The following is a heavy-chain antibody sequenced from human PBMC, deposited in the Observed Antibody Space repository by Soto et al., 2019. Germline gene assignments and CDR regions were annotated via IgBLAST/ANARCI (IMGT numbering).Heavy chain of an antibody. CDR3: ERIKGKGRKSDCSGTFDD. J-gene: IGHJ4*01. D-gene: IGHD2-8*02. CDR1: GYSFISYW. Sequence: GESLKISCKTSGYSFISYWIAWVRRLPGKGMEWMGTFYPGDSTSTYSPSFQGQVTISVDTSITTAYLQLNSLKASDTAMYYCERIKGKGRKSDCSGTFDDWGQGTIVSVS. V-gene: IGHV5-51*01. CDR2: FYPGDSTS.